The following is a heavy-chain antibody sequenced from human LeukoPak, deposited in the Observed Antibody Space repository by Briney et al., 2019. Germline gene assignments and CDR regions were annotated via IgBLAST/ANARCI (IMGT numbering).Heavy chain of an antibody. D-gene: IGHD4-17*01. CDR3: AREHTTVTSLLDY. J-gene: IGHJ4*02. Sequence: PGGSLRLPCAASGFTFSTYWMHWVRQAPGKGLVWLSRISSDGSSTNYADSVKGRFTISRDNAKNSLYLQMNSLRAEDTAVYYCAREHTTVTSLLDYWGQGTLVTVSS. CDR1: GFTFSTYW. CDR2: ISSDGSST. V-gene: IGHV3-74*01.